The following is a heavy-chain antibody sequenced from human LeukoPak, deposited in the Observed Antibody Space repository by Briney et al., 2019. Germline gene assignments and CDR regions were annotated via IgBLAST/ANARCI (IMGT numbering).Heavy chain of an antibody. CDR3: ARGDRAVAVHIDY. D-gene: IGHD6-19*01. CDR2: INHSGST. Sequence: KPSETLSLTCAVYGGSFSGYYWSWIRQPPGKGLEWIGEINHSGSTNYNPSLKSRVTISVDTSKNQFSLKLSSVTAADTAVYYCARGDRAVAVHIDYWGQGTLVTVSS. CDR1: GGSFSGYY. J-gene: IGHJ4*02. V-gene: IGHV4-34*01.